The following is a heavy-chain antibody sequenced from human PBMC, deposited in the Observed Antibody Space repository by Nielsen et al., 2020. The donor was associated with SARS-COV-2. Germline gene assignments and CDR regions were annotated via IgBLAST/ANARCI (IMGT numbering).Heavy chain of an antibody. J-gene: IGHJ4*02. CDR3: ARESEGRDGFDY. D-gene: IGHD5-24*01. Sequence: ASVKVSCKASGYTFTGYYMHWVRQAPGQGLEWMGRINPNSGGTNYAQKFQGRVTMTRDTSISTAYMELSRLRSDDTAVYYCARESEGRDGFDYWGQGTRVTVSS. CDR1: GYTFTGYY. CDR2: INPNSGGT. V-gene: IGHV1-2*06.